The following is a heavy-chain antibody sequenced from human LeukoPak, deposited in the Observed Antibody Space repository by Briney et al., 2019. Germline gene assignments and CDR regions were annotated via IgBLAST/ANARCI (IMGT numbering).Heavy chain of an antibody. V-gene: IGHV4-39*01. CDR3: ARHPYYYGSGSYSPVQAFDI. CDR1: GGSISSSSYY. J-gene: IGHJ3*02. Sequence: SETLSLTCTVSGGSISSSSYYWGWIRQPPGKGLEWIGSIYYSGSTYYNPSLKSRVTISVDTSKNQFSLKLSSVTAADTAVYYCARHPYYYGSGSYSPVQAFDIWGQGTMVTVSS. CDR2: IYYSGST. D-gene: IGHD3-10*01.